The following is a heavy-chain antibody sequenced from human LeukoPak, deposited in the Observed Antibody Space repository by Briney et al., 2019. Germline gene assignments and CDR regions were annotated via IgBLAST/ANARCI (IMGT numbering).Heavy chain of an antibody. CDR1: GGSISSYY. Sequence: SETLSLTCTVSGGSISSYYWSWIRQPPGKGLEWIGYIYYSGSTNYNPSLKSRVTISVDTSKNQFSLKLSSVTAADTAVYYCASSITIFGVAKSYFDYRGQGTLVTVSS. V-gene: IGHV4-59*08. D-gene: IGHD3-3*01. CDR3: ASSITIFGVAKSYFDY. CDR2: IYYSGST. J-gene: IGHJ4*02.